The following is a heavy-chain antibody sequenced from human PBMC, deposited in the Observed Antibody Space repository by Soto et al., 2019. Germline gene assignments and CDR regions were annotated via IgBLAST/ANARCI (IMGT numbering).Heavy chain of an antibody. CDR1: GFTLRAYS. V-gene: IGHV3-48*02. D-gene: IGHD2-8*01. CDR2: ITASSGTI. Sequence: RGYLRLSATASGFTLRAYSMTWARQAPGKGLEWISYITASSGTIFYADSVKGRFTISRDNAKNSLYLQMNSLRDEDTAVYYCARDNGMAGTFDPWGQGTLVTV. J-gene: IGHJ5*02. CDR3: ARDNGMAGTFDP.